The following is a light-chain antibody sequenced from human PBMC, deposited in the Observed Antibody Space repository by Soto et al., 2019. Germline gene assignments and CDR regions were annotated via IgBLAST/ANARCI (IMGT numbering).Light chain of an antibody. CDR1: SSNIGNNY. CDR3: GTWDSSLSVHV. Sequence: QSVLTQSPSVSAAPGQKVTISCSGTSSNIGNNYVSWYQQLPGTAPKLLIYDNNKRPSGIPDRFSGSKSGTSATLGITGLQTGDEADYYCGTWDSSLSVHVFGTGTKVT. CDR2: DNN. V-gene: IGLV1-51*01. J-gene: IGLJ1*01.